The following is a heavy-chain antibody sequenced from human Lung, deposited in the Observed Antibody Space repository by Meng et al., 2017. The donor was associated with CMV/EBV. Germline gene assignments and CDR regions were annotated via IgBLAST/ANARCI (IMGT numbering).Heavy chain of an antibody. CDR2: IYYSGST. V-gene: IGHV4-59*01. CDR1: GGSISSYY. CDR3: ARAGTGQIVINFDY. J-gene: IGHJ4*02. D-gene: IGHD3-22*01. Sequence: SETXSLTCTVSGGSISSYYWSWIRQPPGKGLEWIGYIYYSGSTNYNPSLKSRVTISVDTSKNQFSLKLSSVTAADTAVYYCARAGTGQIVINFDYWGQGTXVTVSS.